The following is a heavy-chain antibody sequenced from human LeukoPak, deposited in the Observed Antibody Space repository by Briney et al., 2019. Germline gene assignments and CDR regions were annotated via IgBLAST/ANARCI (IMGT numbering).Heavy chain of an antibody. V-gene: IGHV1-2*02. CDR1: GYTFTDYY. Sequence: ASVKVSCKASGYTFTDYYIHWVRQAPGQGLEWMGWINPTLGGTKYAQKFQGRVTMTSDTSISTAYMELSWLRSDDTAVFYCARGGVLLWLGDLLCNWFDPWGQGTLVTVSS. D-gene: IGHD3-10*01. J-gene: IGHJ5*02. CDR2: INPTLGGT. CDR3: ARGGVLLWLGDLLCNWFDP.